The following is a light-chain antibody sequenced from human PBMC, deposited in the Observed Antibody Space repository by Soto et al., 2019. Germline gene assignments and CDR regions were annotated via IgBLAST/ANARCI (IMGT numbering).Light chain of an antibody. CDR1: QTINSR. Sequence: EIVMTQAPATLSVSPGERATLSCRASQTINSRLVWYQQKPGQAPRLLIYGPSTRATGIPARFSGSGSGTEFTLPISGLQSEDSAIYYCQQYNDWPLTFGQGTRLEIK. J-gene: IGKJ5*01. CDR2: GPS. V-gene: IGKV3-15*01. CDR3: QQYNDWPLT.